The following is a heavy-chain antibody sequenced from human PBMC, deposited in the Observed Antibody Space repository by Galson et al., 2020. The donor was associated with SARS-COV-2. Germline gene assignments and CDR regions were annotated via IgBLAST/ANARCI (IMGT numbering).Heavy chain of an antibody. CDR1: GFTFSSYE. Sequence: GGSLRLSCVASGFTFSSYEMNWVRQAPGKGLEWVSYISSSGRTIFYTDSVKGRFTISRDNAKNSLYLQMNSLRAEDTAVYYCSRTYAEWVVVTGRYYYYGMDVWGQGTTVTVSS. V-gene: IGHV3-48*03. CDR3: SRTYAEWVVVTGRYYYYGMDV. J-gene: IGHJ6*02. CDR2: ISSSGRTI. D-gene: IGHD2-21*02.